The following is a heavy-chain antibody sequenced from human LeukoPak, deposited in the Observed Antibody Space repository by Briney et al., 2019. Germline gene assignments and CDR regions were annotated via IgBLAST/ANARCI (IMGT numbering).Heavy chain of an antibody. CDR3: GVYCSSTSCYGFDY. CDR1: GGTFSSYA. D-gene: IGHD2-2*01. V-gene: IGHV1-69*13. J-gene: IGHJ4*02. CDR2: IIPIFGTA. Sequence: GASVKVSCKASGGTFSSYAISWVRQAPGQGLEWMGGIIPIFGTANYAQKFQGRVTITADESTSTAYMELSSLGSEDTAVYYCGVYCSSTSCYGFDYWGQGTLVTVSS.